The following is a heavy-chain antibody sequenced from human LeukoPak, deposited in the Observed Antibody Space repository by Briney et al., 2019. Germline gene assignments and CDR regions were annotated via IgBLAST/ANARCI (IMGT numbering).Heavy chain of an antibody. CDR1: GGSFSGYY. Sequence: SETLSLTCAVYGGSFSGYYWSWIRQPPGKGLEWIGEINHSGSTNYNPSLKSRVTISVDTSKNQFSLKLSSVTAADTAVYYCARVGLRGFDYWGQGTLVTVSS. D-gene: IGHD3-16*01. J-gene: IGHJ4*02. V-gene: IGHV4-34*01. CDR2: INHSGST. CDR3: ARVGLRGFDY.